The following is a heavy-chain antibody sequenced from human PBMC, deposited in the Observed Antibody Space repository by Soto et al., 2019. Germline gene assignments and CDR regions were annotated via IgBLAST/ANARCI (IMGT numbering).Heavy chain of an antibody. Sequence: SETLSLTCTVSGGSISSYYWSWIRQPPGKGLEWIGYIYYSGSTNYNPSLKSRVTISVDTSKNQFSLKLSSVTAADTAVYYCARENWNYYYYYYMEVWGKGTTVTVSS. D-gene: IGHD1-1*01. CDR2: IYYSGST. CDR1: GGSISSYY. V-gene: IGHV4-59*01. J-gene: IGHJ6*03. CDR3: ARENWNYYYYYYMEV.